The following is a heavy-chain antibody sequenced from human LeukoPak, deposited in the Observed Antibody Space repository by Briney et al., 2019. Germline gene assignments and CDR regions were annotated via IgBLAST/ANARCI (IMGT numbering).Heavy chain of an antibody. CDR3: TRATIGIYYFGY. Sequence: GGSPRLSCTASGFTFGDYAMSWVRQAPGKGLEWVGFIRSKAYGGTTEYAASVKGRFTISRDDSKSIAYLQMNSLKTEDTAVYYCTRATIGIYYFGYWGQGTLVTVSS. CDR1: GFTFGDYA. D-gene: IGHD5-12*01. CDR2: IRSKAYGGTT. V-gene: IGHV3-49*04. J-gene: IGHJ4*02.